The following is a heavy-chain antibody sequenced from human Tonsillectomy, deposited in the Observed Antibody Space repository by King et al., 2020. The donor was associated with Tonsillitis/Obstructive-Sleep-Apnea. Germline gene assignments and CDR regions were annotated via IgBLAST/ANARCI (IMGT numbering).Heavy chain of an antibody. CDR1: GFTFSNAW. D-gene: IGHD4-17*01. Sequence: VQLVESGGGLVKPGVSLRLSCAASGFTFSNAWMSWVRQAPGKGLEWVGRIKSKTAGGTTDYAAPVKGSFTISRDDSKNTRYLQMNSLKTEDTAVYYCTTDSTEDDYGDRDDAFDIWGQGTMVTVSS. CDR3: TTDSTEDDYGDRDDAFDI. J-gene: IGHJ3*02. V-gene: IGHV3-15*01. CDR2: IKSKTAGGTT.